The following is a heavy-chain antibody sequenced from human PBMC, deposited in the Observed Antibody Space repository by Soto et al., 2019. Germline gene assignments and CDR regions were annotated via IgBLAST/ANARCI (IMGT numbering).Heavy chain of an antibody. CDR1: GFTFSSYG. CDR3: ARVRSLLWFVELSDQPLPMDV. Sequence: GGSLRLSCAASGFTFSSYGMHWVRQAPGKGLEWVAVIWYDGSNKYYADSVKGRFTISRDNSKNTLYLQMNSLRAEDTAVYYCARVRSLLWFVELSDQPLPMDVWGQGITVTVSS. J-gene: IGHJ6*02. V-gene: IGHV3-33*01. CDR2: IWYDGSNK. D-gene: IGHD3-10*01.